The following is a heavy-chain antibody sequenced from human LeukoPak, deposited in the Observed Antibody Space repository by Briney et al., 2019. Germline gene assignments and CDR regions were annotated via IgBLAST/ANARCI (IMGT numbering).Heavy chain of an antibody. D-gene: IGHD2-15*01. CDR1: GFTFSSYG. J-gene: IGHJ6*02. CDR3: AKDRRYCSGGSCSFYYYGMDV. CDR2: TSYDGSNK. V-gene: IGHV3-30*18. Sequence: GRSLRLFCAASGFTFSSYGMHWVRQAPGKGLEWVAVTSYDGSNKYYADSVKGRFTISRDNSKNTLYLQMNSLRAEDTAVYYCAKDRRYCSGGSCSFYYYGMDVWGQGTTVTVSS.